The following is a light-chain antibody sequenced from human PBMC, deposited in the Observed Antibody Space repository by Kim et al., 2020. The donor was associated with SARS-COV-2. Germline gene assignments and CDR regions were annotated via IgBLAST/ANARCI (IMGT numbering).Light chain of an antibody. CDR3: QHRKT. V-gene: IGKV1-5*01. Sequence: TTLSASVGDRVTITCRASQTLSGRLAWYQQEPGKAPKLLIFDASTLESGVPSRFRGSGSGTDFILTISSLQPDDSATYYCQHRKTFGQGTKVDIK. J-gene: IGKJ1*01. CDR1: QTLSGR. CDR2: DAS.